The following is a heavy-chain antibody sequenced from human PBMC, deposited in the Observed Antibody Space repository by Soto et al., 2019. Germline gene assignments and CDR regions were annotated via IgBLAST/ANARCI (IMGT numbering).Heavy chain of an antibody. CDR1: GLTIRSYA. Sequence: GGSLSLSCAASGLTIRSYAMHWVRQAPGKGLEWVAVISYDGSKKFHADAVKGRFTISRDNSKNTLYLQMNSLRAEDTAVYYCARDRAVAAPNWFDPWGQGTLVTVSS. J-gene: IGHJ5*02. V-gene: IGHV3-30-3*01. D-gene: IGHD6-19*01. CDR2: ISYDGSKK. CDR3: ARDRAVAAPNWFDP.